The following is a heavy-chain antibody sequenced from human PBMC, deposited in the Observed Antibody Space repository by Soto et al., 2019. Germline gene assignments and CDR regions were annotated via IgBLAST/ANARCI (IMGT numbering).Heavy chain of an antibody. CDR3: ARDLQMVYAGDY. Sequence: GGSLRLSCAASGFTFNNYGXHWVRQAPGKGLEWVAVIWYDGSNKYYADSVKGRFTISRDNSKNTLYLQMNSLRAEDTAVYYCARDLQMVYAGDYWGQGTLVTVSS. CDR2: IWYDGSNK. J-gene: IGHJ4*02. V-gene: IGHV3-33*01. D-gene: IGHD2-8*01. CDR1: GFTFNNYG.